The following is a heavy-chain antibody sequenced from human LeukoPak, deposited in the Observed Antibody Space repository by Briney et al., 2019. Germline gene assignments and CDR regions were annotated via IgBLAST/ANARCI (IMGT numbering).Heavy chain of an antibody. V-gene: IGHV5-51*01. J-gene: IGHJ4*02. CDR3: ARRTTLGPLHY. D-gene: IGHD4-17*01. Sequence: GESLKISCKGSGYNFASYWIGWVRQMPGKGLEWMGIIYPGDSDPRYSPSFQGHVTISADKSINTAYLQWSSLKASGSAIYYCARRTTLGPLHYWGQGTLVTVSS. CDR2: IYPGDSDP. CDR1: GYNFASYW.